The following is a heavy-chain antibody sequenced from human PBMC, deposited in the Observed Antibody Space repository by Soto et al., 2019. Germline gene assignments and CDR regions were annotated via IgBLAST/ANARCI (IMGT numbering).Heavy chain of an antibody. D-gene: IGHD5-12*01. V-gene: IGHV3-23*01. CDR2: ISGSGGST. CDR1: GFTFSSYA. J-gene: IGHJ4*02. Sequence: EVQLLESGGGLVQPGGSLRLSCAASGFTFSSYAMSWVRQAPGKGLEWVSAISGSGGSTYYADSVKGRFTISRDNSKNTLYLQMNSLRAEDTAVYYCAKDRAAGYSGTEGFDYWGQGTLVTVSS. CDR3: AKDRAAGYSGTEGFDY.